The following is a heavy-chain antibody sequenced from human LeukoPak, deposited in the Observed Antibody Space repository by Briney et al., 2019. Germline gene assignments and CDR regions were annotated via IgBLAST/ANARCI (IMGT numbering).Heavy chain of an antibody. Sequence: GGSLRLSCAASGFTFDDYTMHWVRQAPGKGLEWVSLISWDGGSTYYADSVKGRFTISRDNSKNSLYLQMNSLRAEDTAVYYCAREGVWRQQLVDYYYGMDVWGQGTTVTVSS. CDR2: ISWDGGST. V-gene: IGHV3-43*01. D-gene: IGHD6-13*01. CDR3: AREGVWRQQLVDYYYGMDV. J-gene: IGHJ6*02. CDR1: GFTFDDYT.